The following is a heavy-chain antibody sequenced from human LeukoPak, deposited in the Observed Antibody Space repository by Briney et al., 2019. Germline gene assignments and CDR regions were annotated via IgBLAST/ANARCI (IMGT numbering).Heavy chain of an antibody. Sequence: SETLSLTCAVYSGSFSGYYWSWIRQPPGKGLEWIGEINHSGSTNYNPSLKSRVTISVDTSKNQFSLKLSSVTAADTAVYYCARHGNDFWSGYYFFFDYRGQGTLVTVSS. D-gene: IGHD3-3*01. CDR2: INHSGST. J-gene: IGHJ4*02. CDR1: SGSFSGYY. V-gene: IGHV4-34*01. CDR3: ARHGNDFWSGYYFFFDY.